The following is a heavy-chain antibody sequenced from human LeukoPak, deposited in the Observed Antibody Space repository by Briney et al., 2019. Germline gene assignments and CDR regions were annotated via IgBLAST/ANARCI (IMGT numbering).Heavy chain of an antibody. J-gene: IGHJ3*02. CDR2: ISGSGDST. CDR3: ARCPRGAIAAAANDAFDI. Sequence: PGGSLRLSCAASGFTFSFYAMTWVRQAPGKGLEWVSTISGSGDSTYYADSVKGRFTISRDNSKNTLYLQMNSLRAEDTAVYYCARCPRGAIAAAANDAFDIWGQGTMVTVSS. CDR1: GFTFSFYA. D-gene: IGHD6-13*01. V-gene: IGHV3-23*01.